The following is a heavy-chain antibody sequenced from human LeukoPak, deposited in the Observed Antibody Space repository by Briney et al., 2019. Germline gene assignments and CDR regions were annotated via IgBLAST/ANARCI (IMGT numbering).Heavy chain of an antibody. D-gene: IGHD4-17*01. J-gene: IGHJ4*02. CDR2: INHSGST. V-gene: IGHV4-34*01. CDR1: GGSFSGYY. Sequence: PSETLSLTCAVYGGSFSGYYWSWIRQPPGKGLEWIGEINHSGSTNYNPSLKSRVPISVDTSKNQFSLKLSSVTAADTAVYYCARGAISDYGDFTGDFDYWGQGTLVTVSS. CDR3: ARGAISDYGDFTGDFDY.